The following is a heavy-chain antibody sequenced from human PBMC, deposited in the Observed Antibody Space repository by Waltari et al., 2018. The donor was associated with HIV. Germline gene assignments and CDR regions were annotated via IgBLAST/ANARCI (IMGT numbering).Heavy chain of an antibody. D-gene: IGHD3-3*01. Sequence: QVHLVESGGGVVQPGRSLRLPCEASGFTFRSYYIHWFRQAPGKGLEWVAVVWFDGSNEYYADSVRGRFTISRDSSKNTVYLQMNSLRAEDTAVYYCTRDLVEMASTYYSYYGMDVWGQGTTVTVSS. CDR1: GFTFRSYY. J-gene: IGHJ6*02. CDR2: VWFDGSNE. CDR3: TRDLVEMASTYYSYYGMDV. V-gene: IGHV3-33*01.